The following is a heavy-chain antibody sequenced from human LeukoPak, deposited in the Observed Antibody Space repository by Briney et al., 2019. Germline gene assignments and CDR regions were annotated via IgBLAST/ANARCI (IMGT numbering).Heavy chain of an antibody. V-gene: IGHV4-38-2*02. J-gene: IGHJ5*02. CDR1: GYFISSGYY. CDR2: IHHSGST. CDR3: AAHGNWFDP. Sequence: SETLSLTCTVSGYFISSGYYWGWIRQPPGKGLQWIGSIHHSGSTYYNPSLKSRVTISVDTSKNQFSLKLSSVTAADTAVYYCAAHGNWFDPWGQGTLVTVSS.